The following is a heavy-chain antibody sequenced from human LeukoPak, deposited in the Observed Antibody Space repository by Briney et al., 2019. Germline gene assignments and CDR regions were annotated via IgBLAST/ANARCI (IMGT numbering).Heavy chain of an antibody. Sequence: SGPTLVNPTQTLTLTCTFSGFPLSTSGVGVGWIRQPPGKALEWLALIYWNDDKRYSPSLKSRLTITKDTSKNQVVLTMTNMDPVDTATYYCALEFANYYDSSGYIVYWGQGTPVTVSS. V-gene: IGHV2-5*01. CDR2: IYWNDDK. J-gene: IGHJ4*02. CDR1: GFPLSTSGVG. CDR3: ALEFANYYDSSGYIVY. D-gene: IGHD3-22*01.